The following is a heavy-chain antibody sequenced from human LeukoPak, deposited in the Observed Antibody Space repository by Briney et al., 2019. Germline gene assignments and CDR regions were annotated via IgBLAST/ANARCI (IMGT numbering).Heavy chain of an antibody. CDR1: GFTFSSYA. J-gene: IGHJ4*02. D-gene: IGHD5-18*01. V-gene: IGHV3-23*01. Sequence: GGSLRLSCAASGFTFSSYAMSWVRQAPGKGLEWVSAISGSGGSTYYADSVKGRFTISRENSKNTLYLQMNSLRAEDTAVYYCAKRGLQLWQYYFDYWGQGTLVTVSS. CDR2: ISGSGGST. CDR3: AKRGLQLWQYYFDY.